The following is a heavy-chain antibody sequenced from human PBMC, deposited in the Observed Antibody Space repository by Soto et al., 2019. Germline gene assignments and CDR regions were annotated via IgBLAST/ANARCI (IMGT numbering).Heavy chain of an antibody. CDR1: GFTFSSYA. J-gene: IGHJ4*02. Sequence: PGGSLRLSCAASGFTFSSYAMSWVRQAPGKRLEWVSAISGSGGSTYYADSVKGRFTISRDNSKNTLYLQMNSLRAEDTAVYYCAKDIVVVVAAYFDYWGQGTLVTVSS. D-gene: IGHD2-15*01. V-gene: IGHV3-23*01. CDR3: AKDIVVVVAAYFDY. CDR2: ISGSGGST.